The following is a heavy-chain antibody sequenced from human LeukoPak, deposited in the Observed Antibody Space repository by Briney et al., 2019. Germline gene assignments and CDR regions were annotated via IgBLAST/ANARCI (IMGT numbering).Heavy chain of an antibody. CDR2: IIPIFGTA. Sequence: SVKVSCKASGGTFSSYAISWVRQAPGQGLEWMGGIIPIFGTANYAQKFQGRVTITADKSTSTAYMELSSLRSEGTAVYYCARDQEWFGELSDYYYGMDVWGKGTTVTVSS. J-gene: IGHJ6*04. CDR1: GGTFSSYA. CDR3: ARDQEWFGELSDYYYGMDV. V-gene: IGHV1-69*06. D-gene: IGHD3-10*01.